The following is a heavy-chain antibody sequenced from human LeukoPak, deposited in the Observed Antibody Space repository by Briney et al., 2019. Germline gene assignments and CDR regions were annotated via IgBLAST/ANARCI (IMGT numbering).Heavy chain of an antibody. Sequence: ASVKVSCKASDYTFTSYGISWVRQAPGQGLEWMGWISAYNGNTNYAQKLQGRVTMTTDTSTSTAYMELRSLRSDDTAVYYCARILQGLGIYYYYYMDVWGKGTTVTVSS. CDR3: ARILQGLGIYYYYYMDV. J-gene: IGHJ6*03. V-gene: IGHV1-18*01. CDR2: ISAYNGNT. CDR1: DYTFTSYG. D-gene: IGHD7-27*01.